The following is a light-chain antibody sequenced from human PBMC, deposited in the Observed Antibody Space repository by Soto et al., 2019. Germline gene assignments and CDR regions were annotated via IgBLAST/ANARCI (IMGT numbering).Light chain of an antibody. CDR3: LQYHSYPLT. V-gene: IGKV1-16*02. Sequence: DIQVTQSPSSLSASVGDRVTITCRASQDIRNYLAWFQQKPGKAHKSLIYAASSLQSGVPSKFSGSGSGTDFTLTISSLQPEDFATYYCLQYHSYPLTFGGGTKVEI. J-gene: IGKJ4*01. CDR2: AAS. CDR1: QDIRNY.